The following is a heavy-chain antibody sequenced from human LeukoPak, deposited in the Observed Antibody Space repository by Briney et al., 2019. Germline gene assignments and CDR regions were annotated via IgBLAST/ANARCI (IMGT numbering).Heavy chain of an antibody. CDR1: GFTFSSYG. D-gene: IGHD6-13*01. CDR2: ISGSGGST. J-gene: IGHJ4*02. Sequence: GGSLRLSCAASGFTFSSYGMSWVRQAPGKGLEWVSAISGSGGSTYYADSVKGRFTISRDNSKNTLYLQMNSLRAEDTAVYYCAKDHYSSSRPLDFDYWGQGTLVTVSS. V-gene: IGHV3-23*01. CDR3: AKDHYSSSRPLDFDY.